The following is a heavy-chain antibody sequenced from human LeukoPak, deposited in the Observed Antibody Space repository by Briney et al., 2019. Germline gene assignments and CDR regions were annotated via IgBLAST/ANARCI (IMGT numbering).Heavy chain of an antibody. D-gene: IGHD3-3*01. CDR3: ARTSQVTIFGVVSAFDI. V-gene: IGHV1-69*13. CDR2: IIPIFGTA. CDR1: GGTFSSYA. J-gene: IGHJ3*02. Sequence: SVKVSCKASGGTFSSYAISWVRQAPGQGLEWMGGIIPIFGTANYAQKFQGRVTITADESTSTAYMELSSLRSEDTAAYYCARTSQVTIFGVVSAFDIWGQGTMVTVSS.